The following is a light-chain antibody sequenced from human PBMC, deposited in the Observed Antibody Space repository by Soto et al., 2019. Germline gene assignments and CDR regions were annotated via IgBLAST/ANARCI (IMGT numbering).Light chain of an antibody. V-gene: IGKV3-11*01. CDR3: QQRSNWPPIT. J-gene: IGKJ5*01. Sequence: EIVLTQSPATLSLSPGKRATLSCRASQSVGRYLAWFQQKPGQAPRVLIYDASNRATGIPARFSGSGSGTDFTLTISSLEPEDFAVYYCQQRSNWPPITFGRGTRLE. CDR1: QSVGRY. CDR2: DAS.